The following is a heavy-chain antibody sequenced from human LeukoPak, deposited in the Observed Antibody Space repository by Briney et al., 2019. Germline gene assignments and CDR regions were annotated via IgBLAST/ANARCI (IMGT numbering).Heavy chain of an antibody. D-gene: IGHD3-22*01. Sequence: GGSLRLSCAASGFTLDDYAMHWVRQAPGKGLEWVSGISWNSGSIGYADSVKGRFTISRDNSKNTLYLQMNSLRAEDTAVYYCAKDQLNYYYDSSGYYTYWGQGTLVTVSS. CDR1: GFTLDDYA. V-gene: IGHV3-9*01. CDR3: AKDQLNYYYDSSGYYTY. CDR2: ISWNSGSI. J-gene: IGHJ4*02.